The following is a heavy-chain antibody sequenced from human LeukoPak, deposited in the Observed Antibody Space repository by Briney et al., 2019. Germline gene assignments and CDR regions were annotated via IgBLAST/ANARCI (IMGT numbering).Heavy chain of an antibody. J-gene: IGHJ6*03. V-gene: IGHV3-20*04. CDR2: INWNGGST. Sequence: GGSLRLSCAASGFTFSSYSMNWVRLAPGKGLEWVSGINWNGGSTGYADSVKGRFTISRDNAKDSLYLQMNSLRAEDTALYYCARGDSSSLGYYYYYMDVWGKGTTVTVSS. CDR3: ARGDSSSLGYYYYYMDV. D-gene: IGHD6-6*01. CDR1: GFTFSSYS.